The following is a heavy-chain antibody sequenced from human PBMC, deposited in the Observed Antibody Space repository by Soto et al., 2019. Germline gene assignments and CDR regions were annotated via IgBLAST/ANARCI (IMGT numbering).Heavy chain of an antibody. V-gene: IGHV4-34*01. CDR2: INHSGST. J-gene: IGHJ6*02. CDR1: GGSFSGYY. Sequence: PSETLSLTCAVYGGSFSGYYWSWIRQPPGKGLEWIGEINHSGSTNYNPSLKSRVTISVDTSKNQFPLKLSSVTAADTAVYYCARGTGTTYYYYGMDVWGQGTTVTVSS. D-gene: IGHD1-1*01. CDR3: ARGTGTTYYYYGMDV.